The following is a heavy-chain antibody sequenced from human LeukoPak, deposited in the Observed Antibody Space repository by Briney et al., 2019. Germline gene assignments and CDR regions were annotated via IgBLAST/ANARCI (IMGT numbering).Heavy chain of an antibody. Sequence: GGSLRLSCAASGLYFDSHAMHWVRQAPGMGLEWGAFISYTGGNEYYADPVKGRFTISRDNSKNTLYLQMNSLRIEDTAVYFCAREGGDFGAFDVWGQGTMVTVSS. D-gene: IGHD3-10*01. CDR1: GLYFDSHA. V-gene: IGHV3-30*04. CDR2: ISYTGGNE. CDR3: AREGGDFGAFDV. J-gene: IGHJ3*01.